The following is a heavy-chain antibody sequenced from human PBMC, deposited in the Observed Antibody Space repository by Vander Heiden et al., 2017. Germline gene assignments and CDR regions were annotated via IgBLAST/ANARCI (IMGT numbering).Heavy chain of an antibody. CDR1: GRSTTGGGYY. Sequence: QLQLRESGPGLVKPSETLSLTCFVSGRSTTGGGYYWGWIRHPPGKGLEWIGSSYYTGSTYYNPSLKSRVTISIDTSKNQFSLRLSSVTAADTSLYYCARHLYSYGDNWFDRWGQGTLVTVSS. D-gene: IGHD5-12*01. V-gene: IGHV4-39*01. CDR3: ARHLYSYGDNWFDR. CDR2: SYYTGST. J-gene: IGHJ5*02.